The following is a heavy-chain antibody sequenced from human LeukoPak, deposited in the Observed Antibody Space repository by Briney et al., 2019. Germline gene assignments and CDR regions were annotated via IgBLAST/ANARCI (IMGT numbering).Heavy chain of an antibody. CDR1: GFTVSSNY. D-gene: IGHD6-13*01. CDR3: ARGRAAAGTAYAFDI. J-gene: IGHJ3*02. V-gene: IGHV3-53*01. CDR2: IYSGGST. Sequence: PGGSLRLSCAASGFTVSSNYMSWVRQARGKGLEWVSVIYSGGSTYYADSVKGRFTISRDNSKNTMYLQINSLRAEDTAVYYCARGRAAAGTAYAFDIWGQGTMVTVSS.